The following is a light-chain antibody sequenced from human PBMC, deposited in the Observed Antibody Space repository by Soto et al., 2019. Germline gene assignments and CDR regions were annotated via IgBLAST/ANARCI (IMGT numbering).Light chain of an antibody. J-gene: IGKJ1*01. CDR1: QGISSY. V-gene: IGKV1-9*01. CDR2: AAS. Sequence: DIQLTQSPSFLSASVGDRVTITCQASQGISSYLAWYQQKPGKAPKLLIYAASTLQSGVPSRFSGSGSGTEITLTISSLQPEDFATYYCQQLNSYPTWTFGQGTKVDIK. CDR3: QQLNSYPTWT.